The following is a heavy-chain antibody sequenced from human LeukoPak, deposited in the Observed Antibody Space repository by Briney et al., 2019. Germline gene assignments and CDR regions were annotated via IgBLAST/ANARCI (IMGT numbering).Heavy chain of an antibody. V-gene: IGHV4-31*03. Sequence: SETLSLTCTVSGDSISSGGYYWSWIRQHPGKGLEWIGYIYYSGSTYYNPSLKSRVTISVDTSKNQFSLRLSSVTAADTAVYYCARGKLLRYFDWLSRTADAFDIWGQGTMVTVSS. CDR2: IYYSGST. J-gene: IGHJ3*02. D-gene: IGHD3-9*01. CDR3: ARGKLLRYFDWLSRTADAFDI. CDR1: GDSISSGGYY.